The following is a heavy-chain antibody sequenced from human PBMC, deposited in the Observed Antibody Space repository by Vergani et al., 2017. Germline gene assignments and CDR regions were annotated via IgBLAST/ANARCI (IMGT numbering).Heavy chain of an antibody. Sequence: QVQLQQSGPGLVKPSQTLSLTCAISGDSVSSNSAAWNWIRQSPSRGLEWLGRPYYRYKWYNGYAVSGKSRITINSDTTKNQFSLQLNSVTPENTAVYYCARYHWGYYGSGSSTPDWFDPWGQGTLVTVSS. CDR2: PYYRYKWYN. V-gene: IGHV6-1*01. J-gene: IGHJ5*02. D-gene: IGHD3-10*01. CDR3: ARYHWGYYGSGSSTPDWFDP. CDR1: GDSVSSNSAA.